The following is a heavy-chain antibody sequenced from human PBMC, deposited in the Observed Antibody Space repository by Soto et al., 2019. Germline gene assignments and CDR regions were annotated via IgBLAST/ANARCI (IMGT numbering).Heavy chain of an antibody. V-gene: IGHV4-59*01. CDR2: IYYSGST. CDR1: GGSISSYY. CDR3: AKDALRRSGSFYIDY. D-gene: IGHD6-25*01. J-gene: IGHJ4*02. Sequence: PSETLSLTCTVSGGSISSYYWSWIRQPPGKGLEWIGYIYYSGSTNYNPSLKSRVTISVDTSKNQFSLKLSSVTAADTAVYYCAKDALRRSGSFYIDYWGKGTRVTVSS.